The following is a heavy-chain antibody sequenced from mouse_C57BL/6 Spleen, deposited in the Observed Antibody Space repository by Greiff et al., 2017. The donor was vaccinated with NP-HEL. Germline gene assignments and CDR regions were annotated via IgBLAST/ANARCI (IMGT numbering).Heavy chain of an antibody. V-gene: IGHV1-64*01. J-gene: IGHJ3*01. Sequence: QVQLQQPGAELVKPGASVKLSCKASGYTFTSYWMHWVKQRPGQGLEWIGMIHPNSGSTNYNEKFKSKATLAVDKSSSTAYMQLRSLTSEDSAVNYCARDHGGFAYWGQGTLVTVSA. CDR3: ARDHGGFAY. CDR2: IHPNSGST. CDR1: GYTFTSYW.